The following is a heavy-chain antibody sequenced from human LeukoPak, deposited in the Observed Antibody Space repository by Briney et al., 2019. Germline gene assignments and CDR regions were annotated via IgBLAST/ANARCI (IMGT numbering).Heavy chain of an antibody. J-gene: IGHJ6*04. CDR2: ISSNGGST. CDR3: VKDRTMVRGVTLYYYYGMDV. V-gene: IGHV3-64D*06. D-gene: IGHD3-10*01. Sequence: AGSLRLSCSASGFTFSSYAMHWVRQAPGKGLKYVSAISSNGGSTYYADSVKGRFTISRDNSKNTLYLQMSSLRAEDTAVYYCVKDRTMVRGVTLYYYYGMDVWGKGTTVTVSS. CDR1: GFTFSSYA.